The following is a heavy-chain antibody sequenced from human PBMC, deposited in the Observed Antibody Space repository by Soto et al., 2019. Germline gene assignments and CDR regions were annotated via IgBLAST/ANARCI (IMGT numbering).Heavy chain of an antibody. V-gene: IGHV4-30-2*01. D-gene: IGHD3-22*01. CDR3: ARDVKDDSSGYYYNWFDP. CDR2: IYHSGST. CDR1: GGSISSGGYS. J-gene: IGHJ5*02. Sequence: SETLSLTCAVSGGSISSGGYSWSWIRQPPGKGLEWIGYIYHSGSTYYNPSLKSRVTISVDRSKNQFSLKLSSVTAADTAVYYCARDVKDDSSGYYYNWFDPWGQGTLVTVSS.